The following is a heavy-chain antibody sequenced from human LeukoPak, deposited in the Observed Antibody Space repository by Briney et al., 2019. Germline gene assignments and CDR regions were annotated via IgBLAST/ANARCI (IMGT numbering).Heavy chain of an antibody. D-gene: IGHD6-13*01. CDR3: ARGRIAAAGTWKY. Sequence: PSETLSLTCTVSGGSISSSSYYWGWIRLPPGKGLEWIGSIYYSGSTYYNPSLKSRVTISVDTSKNQFSLKLSSVTAADTAVYYCARGRIAAAGTWKYWGQGTLVTVSS. CDR2: IYYSGST. J-gene: IGHJ4*02. CDR1: GGSISSSSYY. V-gene: IGHV4-39*07.